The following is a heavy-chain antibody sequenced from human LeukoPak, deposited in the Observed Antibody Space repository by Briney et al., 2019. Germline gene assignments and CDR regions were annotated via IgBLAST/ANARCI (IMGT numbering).Heavy chain of an antibody. CDR2: IIPIFGAA. V-gene: IGHV1-69*06. J-gene: IGHJ4*02. CDR1: GGTFSSYA. CDR3: ARGRPIFGVVISSYYFDY. D-gene: IGHD3-3*01. Sequence: PVKVSCKASGGTFSSYAISWVRQAPGQGLEWMGGIIPIFGAANYAQKFQGRVTITADKSTSTAYMELSSLRSEDTAVYYCARGRPIFGVVISSYYFDYWGQGTLVTVSS.